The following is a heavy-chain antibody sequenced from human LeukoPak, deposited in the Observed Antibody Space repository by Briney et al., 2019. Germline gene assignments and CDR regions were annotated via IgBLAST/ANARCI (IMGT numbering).Heavy chain of an antibody. Sequence: GGSLRLSCAASGFTFSSYWMSWVRQAPGKGLEWVANIKQDGSEKYYVDSVKGRFTISRDNAKNSLYLQMNSLRAEDTAVYYCAKDYRAVRDILTGYYVPGGYFDYWGQGTLVTVSS. J-gene: IGHJ4*02. CDR2: IKQDGSEK. V-gene: IGHV3-7*01. CDR3: AKDYRAVRDILTGYYVPGGYFDY. CDR1: GFTFSSYW. D-gene: IGHD3-9*01.